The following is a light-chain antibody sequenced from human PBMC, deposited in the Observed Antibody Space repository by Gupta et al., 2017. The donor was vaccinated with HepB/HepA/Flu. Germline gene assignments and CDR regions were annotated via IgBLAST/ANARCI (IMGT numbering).Light chain of an antibody. Sequence: EIVLTQSPATRSLSPGERATLSCRASQSVSTYLAWYQQKPGQAPRLLMYDASNRATGIPARFSGSGSGTDFTFTISSLEPEDFAVYYCQQRSNWPLTFGGGTKVEIK. CDR3: QQRSNWPLT. V-gene: IGKV3-11*01. CDR1: QSVSTY. J-gene: IGKJ4*01. CDR2: DAS.